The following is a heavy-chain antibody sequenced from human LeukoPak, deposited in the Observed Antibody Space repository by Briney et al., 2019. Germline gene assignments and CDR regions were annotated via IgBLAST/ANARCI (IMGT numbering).Heavy chain of an antibody. Sequence: PGGSLRLSCVGSGFXXXXXXXAXXXXXPGXXXXXVXXXXRCVNYKAYEXSVKGRFTISRDNGKNSLYLQMNSLTAEDTAVXYXARELGVSRAFDIWGQGTMVTVSS. CDR3: ARELGVSRAFDI. V-gene: IGHV3-11*01. CDR1: GFXXXXXX. D-gene: IGHD6-6*01. CDR2: XXRCVNYK. J-gene: IGHJ3*02.